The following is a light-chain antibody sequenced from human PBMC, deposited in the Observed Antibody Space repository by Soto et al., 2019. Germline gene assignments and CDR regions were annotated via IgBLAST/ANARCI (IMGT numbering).Light chain of an antibody. Sequence: QSVLTQPRSVSGSPGQSVIISCIGTSSDVGNYNYVSWYQQHPGKAPKLMIYDVTKRPSGVPDRFSGSKSANTASLTISGLQTEDEADYYCCSYAGAYTLVFGTGTKVTVL. CDR2: DVT. CDR3: CSYAGAYTLV. V-gene: IGLV2-11*01. J-gene: IGLJ1*01. CDR1: SSDVGNYNY.